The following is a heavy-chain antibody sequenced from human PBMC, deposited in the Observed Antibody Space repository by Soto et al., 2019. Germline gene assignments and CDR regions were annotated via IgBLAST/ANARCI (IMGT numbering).Heavy chain of an antibody. J-gene: IGHJ4*02. V-gene: IGHV1-69*13. Sequence: AASVKVSCKASGGTFSSYAISWVRQAPGQGLEWMGGIIPIFGTANYAQKFQGRVTITADESTSTAYMELSSLRSEDTAVYYCARGDQRQKETFDYWGQGTLVTVSS. CDR2: IIPIFGTA. CDR3: ARGDQRQKETFDY. CDR1: GGTFSSYA.